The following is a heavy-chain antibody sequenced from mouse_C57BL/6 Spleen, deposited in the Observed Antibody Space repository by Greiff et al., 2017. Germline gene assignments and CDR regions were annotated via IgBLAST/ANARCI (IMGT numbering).Heavy chain of an antibody. Sequence: QVQLQQPGAELVMPGASVKLSCKASGYTFTSYWMHWVKQRPGQGLEWIGEIDPSDSYTNYNQKFKGKSTLTVDKSSSTAYMQLSSLTSEDSAVYYCATRLNWYYCDYWGQGTTLTVSS. D-gene: IGHD4-1*01. CDR2: IDPSDSYT. J-gene: IGHJ2*01. CDR1: GYTFTSYW. CDR3: ATRLNWYYCDY. V-gene: IGHV1-69*01.